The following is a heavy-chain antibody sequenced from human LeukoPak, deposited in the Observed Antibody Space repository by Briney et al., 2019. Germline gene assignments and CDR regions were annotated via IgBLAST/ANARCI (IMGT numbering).Heavy chain of an antibody. J-gene: IGHJ4*02. V-gene: IGHV4-30-4*01. CDR2: IYYSGST. CDR3: AGAGATHYFDY. CDR1: LGSISSGVYH. Sequence: SQTLSLTCTVSLGSISSGVYHWSCIPQPPGKAVEWIGYIYYSGSTYYNPPLKSRVTISVDTSKNQFSLKLRSATAADTAVYYCAGAGATHYFDYWGQGTLVTVSS. D-gene: IGHD1-26*01.